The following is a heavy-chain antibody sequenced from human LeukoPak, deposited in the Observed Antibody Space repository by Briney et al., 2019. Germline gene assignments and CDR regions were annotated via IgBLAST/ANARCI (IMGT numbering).Heavy chain of an antibody. D-gene: IGHD5-18*01. CDR1: GFTLRTYW. Sequence: GGSLRLSCAASGFTLRTYWMSWVRQAPGKGLEWLATIRYDAGTRYYPDSMRGRFTISRDNAQNSLYLQMNSLRVEDTAVYFCARERNTAIVTAFDVWGQGTMVTVSS. CDR2: IRYDAGTR. J-gene: IGHJ3*01. V-gene: IGHV3-7*01. CDR3: ARERNTAIVTAFDV.